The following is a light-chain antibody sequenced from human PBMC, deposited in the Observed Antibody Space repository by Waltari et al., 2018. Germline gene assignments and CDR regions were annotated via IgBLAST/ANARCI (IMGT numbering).Light chain of an antibody. CDR2: GAS. CDR1: QTINIW. CDR3: QQYSGSSGT. J-gene: IGKJ2*02. V-gene: IGKV1-5*01. Sequence: DIQMTQSPSTLSASVGDSVTVTCRASQTINIWLAWYQQKPGKAPKLLISGASSLGSGGPSRFSGSGSGTEFTLTISSLQPDDFATYYCQQYSGSSGTFGQGTKVEI.